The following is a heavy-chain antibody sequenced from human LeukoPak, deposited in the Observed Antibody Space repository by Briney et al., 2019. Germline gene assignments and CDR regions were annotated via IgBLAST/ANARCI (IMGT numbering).Heavy chain of an antibody. CDR2: INPSGGST. V-gene: IGHV1-46*01. D-gene: IGHD3-10*01. J-gene: IGHJ4*02. CDR1: GGTFSSYA. Sequence: ASVKVSCKASGGTFSSYAISWVRQAPGQGLEWMGIINPSGGSTSYAQKFQGRVTMTRDTSTSTVYMELSSLRSEDTAVYYCARSAFPPLWFGELLFGGYFDYWGQGTLVTVSS. CDR3: ARSAFPPLWFGELLFGGYFDY.